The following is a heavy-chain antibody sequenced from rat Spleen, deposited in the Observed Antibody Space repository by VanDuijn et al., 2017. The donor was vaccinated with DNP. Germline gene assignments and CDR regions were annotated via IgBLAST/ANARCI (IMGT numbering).Heavy chain of an antibody. CDR3: ATQGQLGITWFAY. CDR1: GFIFSGYW. V-gene: IGHV5-22*01. D-gene: IGHD1-10*01. CDR2: ISYEGSSA. J-gene: IGHJ3*01. Sequence: EVQLVESGGGLVQPGRSLKLSCAASGFIFSGYWMYWIRQVPKKGLEWVASISYEGSSAHYGDSVKGRFTISRDNAKSTLYLQMDSLRSEGTATYYCATQGQLGITWFAYWGQGTLVTVSS.